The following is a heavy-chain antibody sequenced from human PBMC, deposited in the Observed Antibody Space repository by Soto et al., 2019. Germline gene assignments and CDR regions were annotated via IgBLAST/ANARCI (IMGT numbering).Heavy chain of an antibody. D-gene: IGHD1-26*01. V-gene: IGHV4-34*01. CDR3: AREKVGATIGHY. Sequence: QVQLQQWGAGLLKPSETLSLTCAVYGGSFSGYYWSWIRQPPGKGLEWIGEIKHSGSTNYNPSLKSRGPISVDTSKNQCSLKLSSVTAADTAVYYCAREKVGATIGHYWGQGTLVTVSS. J-gene: IGHJ4*02. CDR2: IKHSGST. CDR1: GGSFSGYY.